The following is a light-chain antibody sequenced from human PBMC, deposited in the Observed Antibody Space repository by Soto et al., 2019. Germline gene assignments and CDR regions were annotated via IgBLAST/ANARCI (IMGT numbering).Light chain of an antibody. V-gene: IGLV3-21*02. Sequence: SYDLTQPPSVSVAPGQTATIACGGKNVGSNSVHWYHQKPGQAPVLVVFEHSDRPSGIPERFSASKSGNTATLTISRVEAGDEADYYCRVWDSSRHVVFGGGTKVTVL. J-gene: IGLJ2*01. CDR3: RVWDSSRHVV. CDR1: NVGSNS. CDR2: EHS.